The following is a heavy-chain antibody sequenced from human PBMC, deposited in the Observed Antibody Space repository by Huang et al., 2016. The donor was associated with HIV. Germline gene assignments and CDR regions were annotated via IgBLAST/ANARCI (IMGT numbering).Heavy chain of an antibody. V-gene: IGHV3-23*01. CDR1: GFTFHNYA. CDR3: AKGIKSSGSYYFDY. Sequence: EVQLLESGGGLVQPGGSLRLSCSASGFTFHNYAINWVRQAPGKGLEWVSTISGNGCSTYYADSVKGRFTISRDNSKNTLYLHMNSLRVEDTAVYYCAKGIKSSGSYYFDYWGQGTLVTVSS. D-gene: IGHD3-10*01. CDR2: ISGNGCST. J-gene: IGHJ4*02.